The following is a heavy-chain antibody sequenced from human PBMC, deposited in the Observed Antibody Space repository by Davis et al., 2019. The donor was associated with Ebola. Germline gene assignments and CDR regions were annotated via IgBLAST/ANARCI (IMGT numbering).Heavy chain of an antibody. CDR3: ARGHGIAVAAHDYYGMDV. CDR1: GFTFSSYW. Sequence: HTGGSLRLSCAASGFTFSSYWMHWVRQAPGKGLVWVSRINSDGSSTSYADSVKGRFTISRDNAKNTLYLQMNSLRAEDTAVYYCARGHGIAVAAHDYYGMDVWGQGTTVTVSS. J-gene: IGHJ6*02. CDR2: INSDGSST. V-gene: IGHV3-74*01. D-gene: IGHD6-19*01.